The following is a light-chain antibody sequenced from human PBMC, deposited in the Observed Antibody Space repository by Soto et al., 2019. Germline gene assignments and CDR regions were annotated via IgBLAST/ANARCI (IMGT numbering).Light chain of an antibody. V-gene: IGKV3-15*01. Sequence: EVVMTQSPATLSVSPGERATLSCRASQSVNANLAWYQQKPGQAPRLLIHGASNRATGIPARLSGSGFGTEFILTIRSLQSEDFAVYYCQQYNTWLWTFGQGTKVEI. CDR1: QSVNAN. CDR2: GAS. J-gene: IGKJ1*01. CDR3: QQYNTWLWT.